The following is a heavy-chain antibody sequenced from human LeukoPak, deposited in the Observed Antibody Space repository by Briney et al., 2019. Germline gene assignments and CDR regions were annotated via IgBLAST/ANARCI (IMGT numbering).Heavy chain of an antibody. J-gene: IGHJ6*03. D-gene: IGHD3-10*01. Sequence: ASVKVSCKASGYTFTSYYMHWVRQAPGQGLEWMGIINPSGGSTSYAQKFQGRVTMTKDTSTSTVYMELSSMRSEDTAVYYCARDMSGAVGNYYYYTDVWGKGTTVTVSS. CDR3: ARDMSGAVGNYYYYTDV. CDR1: GYTFTSYY. CDR2: INPSGGST. V-gene: IGHV1-46*01.